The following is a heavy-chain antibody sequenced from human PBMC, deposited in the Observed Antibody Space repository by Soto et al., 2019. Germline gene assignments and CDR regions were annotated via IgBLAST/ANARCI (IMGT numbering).Heavy chain of an antibody. V-gene: IGHV1-24*01. Sequence: ASVKVSCKVSGYTLTELSMHWVRQAPGKGLEWMGGFDPEDGETIYAQKFQGRVTMTEDTSTDTAYMELSSLRSEDTAVYYCARVGGIVGATLPNSGYYYYYGMDVWGQGTTVTVSS. CDR2: FDPEDGET. CDR1: GYTLTELS. D-gene: IGHD1-26*01. J-gene: IGHJ6*02. CDR3: ARVGGIVGATLPNSGYYYYYGMDV.